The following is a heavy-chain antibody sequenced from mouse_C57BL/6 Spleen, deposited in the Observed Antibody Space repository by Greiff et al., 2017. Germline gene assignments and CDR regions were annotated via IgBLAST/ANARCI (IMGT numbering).Heavy chain of an antibody. CDR1: GYTFTSYW. D-gene: IGHD2-3*01. CDR3: ARSADGYPFAY. J-gene: IGHJ2*01. V-gene: IGHV1-50*01. CDR2: IDPSDSYP. Sequence: QVQLQQPGAELVKPGASVKLSCKASGYTFTSYWMQWVKQRPGQGLEWIGEIDPSDSYPNYNQKFKGKATLTVDTSSSTAYMQHSSLTSDDAAVYYCARSADGYPFAYWGQGTTLTVSS.